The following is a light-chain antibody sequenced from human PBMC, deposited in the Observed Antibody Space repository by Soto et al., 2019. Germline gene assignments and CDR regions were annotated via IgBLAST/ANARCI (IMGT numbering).Light chain of an antibody. Sequence: QSALTQPPSASGSPGQSVTISCTGTSSDVGGYNYVSWYQQKPGKAPKLIIYEVNERPSGVPDRFSGSKSDNTASLTVSGLQAEDEADYYCSACASLTNVLFGGGTKVTVL. V-gene: IGLV2-8*01. CDR3: SACASLTNVL. J-gene: IGLJ2*01. CDR2: EVN. CDR1: SSDVGGYNY.